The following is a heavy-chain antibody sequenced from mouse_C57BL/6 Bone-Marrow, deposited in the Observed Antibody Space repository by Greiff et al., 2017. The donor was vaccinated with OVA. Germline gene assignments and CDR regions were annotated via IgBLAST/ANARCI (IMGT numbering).Heavy chain of an antibody. Sequence: QVQLKQPGAELVRPGTSVKLSCKASGYTFTSYWMHWVKQRPGQGLEWIGVIDPSDSYTNYNQKFKGKATLTVDTSSSTAYMQLSSLTSEDSAVYYCARSYGNYHYYYAMDYWGQGTSVTVSS. V-gene: IGHV1-59*01. J-gene: IGHJ4*01. CDR3: ARSYGNYHYYYAMDY. D-gene: IGHD2-1*01. CDR1: GYTFTSYW. CDR2: IDPSDSYT.